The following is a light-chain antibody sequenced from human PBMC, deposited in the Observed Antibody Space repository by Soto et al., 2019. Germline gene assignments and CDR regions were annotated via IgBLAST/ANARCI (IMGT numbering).Light chain of an antibody. CDR2: DPS. CDR3: QHRSNWHLT. Sequence: IVFTQSPATLPLYPGERATITGRASQRVSNYLACSQQKSGQAPSPLIYDPSNRATGIPARFSGSGSGTDFSLTISSLEPEDFEVYYCQHRSNWHLTFSGGTNVEI. CDR1: QRVSNY. V-gene: IGKV3D-11*02. J-gene: IGKJ4*01.